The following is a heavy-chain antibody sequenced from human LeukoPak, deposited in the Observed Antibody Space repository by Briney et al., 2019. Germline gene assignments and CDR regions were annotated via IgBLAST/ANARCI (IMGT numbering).Heavy chain of an antibody. J-gene: IGHJ4*02. Sequence: SVKVSCKASGGTFSSCAISWVRQAPGQGLEWMGGIIPIFGTANYAQKFQGRVTITTDESTSTACMELSSLRSEDTAVYYCARDMGGYCSGGSCYNYFDYWGQGTLVTVSS. CDR3: ARDMGGYCSGGSCYNYFDY. CDR2: IIPIFGTA. V-gene: IGHV1-69*05. D-gene: IGHD2-15*01. CDR1: GGTFSSCA.